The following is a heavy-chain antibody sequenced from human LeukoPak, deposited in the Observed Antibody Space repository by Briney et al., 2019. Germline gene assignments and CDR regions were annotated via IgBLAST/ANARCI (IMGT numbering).Heavy chain of an antibody. CDR2: INGDGTNR. D-gene: IGHD1-1*01. CDR3: TRVSTGTSGGWQY. Sequence: PGGSLRVSCAASGFTVGSYWIHWVRQAPGKGLVRVSRINGDGTNRDYADSVRGRFAIARDNAKNTVYLQMNSLGGEDTAVYYCTRVSTGTSGGWQYRGLGTLVTVSS. J-gene: IGHJ4*02. CDR1: GFTVGSYW. V-gene: IGHV3-74*01.